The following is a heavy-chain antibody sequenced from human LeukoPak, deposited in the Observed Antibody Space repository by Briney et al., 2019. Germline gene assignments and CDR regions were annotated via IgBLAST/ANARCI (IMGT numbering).Heavy chain of an antibody. D-gene: IGHD1-26*01. J-gene: IGHJ6*02. V-gene: IGHV4-59*01. Sequence: SETLSLTCSVSDGSINSYYWNWIRRPPGKGLEWIGYIYYNGNTNYSPSLKSRVTMSVDTSKNLFSLKVSSVTAADTAVYYCARGRSNYYGMDVCGQGTTVTVSS. CDR3: ARGRSNYYGMDV. CDR2: IYYNGNT. CDR1: DGSINSYY.